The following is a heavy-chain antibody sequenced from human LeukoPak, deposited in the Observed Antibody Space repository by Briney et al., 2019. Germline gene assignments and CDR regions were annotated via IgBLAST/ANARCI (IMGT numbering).Heavy chain of an antibody. CDR2: IYYSGST. Sequence: SETLSLTCSVSGASINGYYWNWVRQPPGKGLQWIGHIYYSGSTSYNLSLKSRVTISVDTSNNQFSLKLTSVTDVDTAVYYCARGGVTATHYYYGMDVWGKGTTVTVSS. D-gene: IGHD2-15*01. V-gene: IGHV4-59*01. J-gene: IGHJ6*04. CDR1: GASINGYY. CDR3: ARGGVTATHYYYGMDV.